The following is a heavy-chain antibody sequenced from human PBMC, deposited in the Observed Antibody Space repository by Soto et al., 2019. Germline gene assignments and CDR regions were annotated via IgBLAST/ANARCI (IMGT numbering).Heavy chain of an antibody. J-gene: IGHJ4*02. V-gene: IGHV3-64D*06. Sequence: PGGSLRLSCSASGFTFSIYAMHWVRQATGKGLEYVSSISTNGGSTDYADSVKGRFTISRDNSKNTVYLQMSSLRVEDTAVYYCVKGEYYYDSSGYWRFDCWGQGTLATVS. CDR2: ISTNGGST. CDR1: GFTFSIYA. D-gene: IGHD3-22*01. CDR3: VKGEYYYDSSGYWRFDC.